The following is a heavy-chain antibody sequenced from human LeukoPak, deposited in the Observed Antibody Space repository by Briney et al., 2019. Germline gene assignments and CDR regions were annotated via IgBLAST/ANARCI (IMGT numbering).Heavy chain of an antibody. J-gene: IGHJ6*02. CDR1: GFTFSDHW. CDR3: AKGIRYYGSGSYYYYYYGMDV. D-gene: IGHD3-10*01. V-gene: IGHV3-23*01. CDR2: ISGSGGST. Sequence: PGGSLRLSCAASGFTFSDHWMAWVRQAPGKGLEWVSAISGSGGSTYYADSVKGRFTISRDNSKNTLYLQMNSLRAEDTAVYYCAKGIRYYGSGSYYYYYYGMDVWGQGTTVTVSS.